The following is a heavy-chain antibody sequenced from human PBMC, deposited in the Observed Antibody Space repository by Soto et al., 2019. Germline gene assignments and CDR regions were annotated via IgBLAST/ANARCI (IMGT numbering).Heavy chain of an antibody. V-gene: IGHV4-59*01. J-gene: IGHJ6*02. CDR1: GGSISSYY. CDR2: IYYSGST. CDR3: ARGDTAMVIYYYGMDV. Sequence: SETLSLTCTVSGGSISSYYWSWIRQPPGKGLEWIGYIYYSGSTNYNPSLKSRVTISVDTSKNQFSLKLSSVTAADTAVYYCARGDTAMVIYYYGMDVWGQGTTVTVS. D-gene: IGHD5-18*01.